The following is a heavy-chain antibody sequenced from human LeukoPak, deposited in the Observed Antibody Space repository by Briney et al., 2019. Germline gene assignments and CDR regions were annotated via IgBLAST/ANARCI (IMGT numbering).Heavy chain of an antibody. CDR3: ATPPPGYNSKWYSYYLDY. V-gene: IGHV1-2*06. CDR1: GYTFTGYY. Sequence: PKASVKVSCKASGYTFTGYYMHWVRQAPGQGLEWMGRINPNSGGTNYAQKFQGRVTMTRDTSINTAYMELSRLRSDDTAVYYCATPPPGYNSKWYSYYLDYWGQGTLVTVSS. J-gene: IGHJ4*02. CDR2: INPNSGGT. D-gene: IGHD6-13*01.